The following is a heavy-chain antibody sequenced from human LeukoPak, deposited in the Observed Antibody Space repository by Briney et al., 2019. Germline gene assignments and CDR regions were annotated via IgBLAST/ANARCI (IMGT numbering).Heavy chain of an antibody. V-gene: IGHV3-48*04. D-gene: IGHD1-1*01. CDR2: ISSSGSPT. CDR3: ARELAYYFDY. J-gene: IGHJ4*02. CDR1: GFTFSSYS. Sequence: GGSLRLSCAASGFTFSSYSINWVRRAPGKGLEWVSYISSSGSPTFYADSVKGRFTMSRDNAKNSLYLQMNSLRAEDTAVYYCARELAYYFDYWGQGTLVTVSS.